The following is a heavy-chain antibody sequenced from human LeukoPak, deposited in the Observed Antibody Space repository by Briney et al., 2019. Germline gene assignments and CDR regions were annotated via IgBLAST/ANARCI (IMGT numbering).Heavy chain of an antibody. J-gene: IGHJ4*02. Sequence: GGSLRLSCAASGFTFSSFGMHWVRQAPGKGLEWVAVISYDGGKKFYADSVKGRFTISRDNSKNTLYVQTNSLRAEDTAVYYCTKDSVAGEYCNAGSCYQIDSWGQGTLVTVSS. CDR2: ISYDGGKK. D-gene: IGHD2-15*01. CDR1: GFTFSSFG. V-gene: IGHV3-30*18. CDR3: TKDSVAGEYCNAGSCYQIDS.